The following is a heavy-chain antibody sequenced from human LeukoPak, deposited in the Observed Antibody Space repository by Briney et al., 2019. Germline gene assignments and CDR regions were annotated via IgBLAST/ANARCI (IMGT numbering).Heavy chain of an antibody. CDR2: ISAYNGNT. CDR3: ARPSVKYSSSSPDY. CDR1: GYTFNSYG. V-gene: IGHV1-18*01. D-gene: IGHD6-6*01. J-gene: IGHJ4*02. Sequence: ASVKVSCKASGYTFNSYGISWVRQAPGQGLDWMGWISAYNGNTNYAQKLQGRVTMTTDTSTSTAYMELRSLRSDDTAVYYCARPSVKYSSSSPDYWGQGTLVTVSS.